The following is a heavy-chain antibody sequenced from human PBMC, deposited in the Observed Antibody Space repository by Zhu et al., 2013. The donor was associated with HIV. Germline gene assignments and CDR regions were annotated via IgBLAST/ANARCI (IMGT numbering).Heavy chain of an antibody. Sequence: QVQLVQSGAEVKKPGASVKVSCKASGYTFTSYYMHWVRQAPGQGLEWMGIINPSDASTSYAQKFQGRVTMTRDTSTSTVYMELSSLRSEDTAVYYCARDHEVAAAWRGDWFDSVGPGNPGHRLL. V-gene: IGHV1-46*01. CDR3: ARDHEVAAAWRGDWFDS. CDR1: GYTFTSYY. CDR2: INPSDAST. D-gene: IGHD6-13*01. J-gene: IGHJ5*01.